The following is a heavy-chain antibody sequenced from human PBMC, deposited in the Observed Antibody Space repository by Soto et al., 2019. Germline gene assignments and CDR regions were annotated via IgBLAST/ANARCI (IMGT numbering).Heavy chain of an antibody. J-gene: IGHJ6*02. CDR2: LGFDGGGR. Sequence: QMQLVESGGGVVQPGTSLRLSCAASGFDFSSYGMHWVRQTPGKVLEWVAVLGFDGGGRYYADSVKGRFTISRDNSKKMLYLQMDSLRAEDTALYYCAREPVGPDYAMDVWGQGTTVTVSS. CDR3: AREPVGPDYAMDV. CDR1: GFDFSSYG. V-gene: IGHV3-33*01. D-gene: IGHD1-26*01.